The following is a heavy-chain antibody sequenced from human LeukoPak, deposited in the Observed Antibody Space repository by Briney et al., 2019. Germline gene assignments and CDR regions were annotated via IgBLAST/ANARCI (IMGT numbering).Heavy chain of an antibody. Sequence: ASVTVSCKASGYTFTGYYMHCVRQAPRHGLQRRGGSNRNSGGTNYGQKFQGRVTMTRDTSISTAYMELSRLRSDDTAVDYCARVRSSSPSGFDPWGQGTMVTVSS. J-gene: IGHJ5*02. CDR2: SNRNSGGT. D-gene: IGHD6-6*01. V-gene: IGHV1-2*02. CDR3: ARVRSSSPSGFDP. CDR1: GYTFTGYY.